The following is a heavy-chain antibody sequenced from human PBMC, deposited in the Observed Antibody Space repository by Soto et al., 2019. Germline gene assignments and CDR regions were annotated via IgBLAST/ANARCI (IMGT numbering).Heavy chain of an antibody. CDR1: GGSISSSSYY. V-gene: IGHV4-39*07. J-gene: IGHJ3*02. D-gene: IGHD3-22*01. CDR3: ARRRYYYDTGAFDI. Sequence: PSETLSLTCTVSGGSISSSSYYWGWIRQPPGKGLEWIGSIYYSGSTYYNPSLKSRVTMSVDTSKNQFSLKLNSVTAADTAVYYCARRRYYYDTGAFDIWGQGTMVTVSS. CDR2: IYYSGST.